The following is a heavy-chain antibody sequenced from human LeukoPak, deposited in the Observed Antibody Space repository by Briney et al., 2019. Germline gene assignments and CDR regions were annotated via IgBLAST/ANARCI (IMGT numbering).Heavy chain of an antibody. CDR2: INWNGGST. V-gene: IGHV3-20*01. J-gene: IGHJ6*03. Sequence: GGSLRLSCAASGFTFDDYGMSWVRQAPGKGLEWVSGINWNGGSTGYADSVKGRFTISRDNAKNSLYLQMNSLRAEDTALYHCARTLPLYYYMDVWGKGTTVTVSS. CDR3: ARTLPLYYYMDV. CDR1: GFTFDDYG.